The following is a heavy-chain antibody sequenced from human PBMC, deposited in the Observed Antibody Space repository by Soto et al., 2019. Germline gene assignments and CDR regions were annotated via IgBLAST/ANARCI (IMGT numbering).Heavy chain of an antibody. Sequence: EVQLVESGGGLVQPGGSLRLSCAASGFTFSTYSMNWVRQAPGKGLEWISYISSGNPTVYYADSVRGRFTISRDNAKNSLHLQMNRLSDDDTAVYYCARGGWEHDYWGQGTLVTVSS. CDR1: GFTFSTYS. D-gene: IGHD1-26*01. J-gene: IGHJ4*02. V-gene: IGHV3-48*02. CDR3: ARGGWEHDY. CDR2: ISSGNPTV.